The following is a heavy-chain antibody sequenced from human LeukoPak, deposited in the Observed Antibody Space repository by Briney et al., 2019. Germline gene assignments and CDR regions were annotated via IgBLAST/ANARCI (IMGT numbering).Heavy chain of an antibody. V-gene: IGHV3-23*01. CDR1: GFTFSSYG. J-gene: IGHJ4*02. CDR2: FSGGGDS. Sequence: GGSLRLSCAASGFTFSSYGMHWVRQAPGKGLEWVSAFSGGGDSFYADSVKGRFTISRDSSKRILYLQMNSVRAEDTAIYYCGKEVERHFDLKYWGQGTLVTVSS. CDR3: GKEVERHFDLKY.